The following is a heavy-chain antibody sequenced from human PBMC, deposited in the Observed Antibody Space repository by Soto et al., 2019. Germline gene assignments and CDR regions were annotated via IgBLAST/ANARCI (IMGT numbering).Heavy chain of an antibody. CDR1: GFTFSSYA. CDR2: ISGSGVST. Sequence: EPQLLESGGGLAHPGGSLRLSCGASGFTFSSYAMSWVRQAPGKGLEWVAAISGSGVSTYYADSVRGRSTISRDNSKKSLDLQLNSLRAEDTAVYYCAKFYCISTMCQAPAANSTGGFEIWGQGTLVTVSS. CDR3: AKFYCISTMCQAPAANSTGGFEI. V-gene: IGHV3-23*01. J-gene: IGHJ3*02. D-gene: IGHD2-2*01.